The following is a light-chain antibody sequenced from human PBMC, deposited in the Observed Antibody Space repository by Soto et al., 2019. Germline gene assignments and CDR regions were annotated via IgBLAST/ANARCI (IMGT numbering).Light chain of an antibody. CDR3: QQRSNWIT. J-gene: IGKJ5*01. Sequence: EMVLTQSPGTLSLSPGERATLSCRASQSVSSSLGWYQQKPGQAPRLLIYDASNRATGIPARFSGSGSGTDFTLTISSLEPEDFAVYYCQQRSNWITFGQGTRLEIK. V-gene: IGKV3-11*01. CDR1: QSVSSS. CDR2: DAS.